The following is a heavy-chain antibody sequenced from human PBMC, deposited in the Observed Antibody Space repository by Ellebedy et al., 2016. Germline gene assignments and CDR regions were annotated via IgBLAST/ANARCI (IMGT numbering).Heavy chain of an antibody. CDR3: ARVRGAGEGYQSPYYYYAMDV. J-gene: IGHJ6*02. D-gene: IGHD5-12*01. V-gene: IGHV1-18*01. CDR2: ISAGNGNT. Sequence: ASVKVSCKASGYTFTSYGISWVRQAPGQGLEWMGWISAGNGNTKYSQKFQGRVTITRDTSASTAYMELSSLRSEDTAVYFCARVRGAGEGYQSPYYYYAMDVWGQGTTVTVSS. CDR1: GYTFTSYG.